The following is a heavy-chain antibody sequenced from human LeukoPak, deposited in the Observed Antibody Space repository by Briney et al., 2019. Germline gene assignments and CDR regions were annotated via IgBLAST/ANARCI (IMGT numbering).Heavy chain of an antibody. J-gene: IGHJ6*02. V-gene: IGHV3-53*01. CDR2: IYSGGST. CDR3: ARGRYEFSAGMDV. D-gene: IGHD5-12*01. CDR1: GLTVSGNY. Sequence: GGSLRLSCAASGLTVSGNYMSWVRQAPGKGLECVSVIYSGGSTHYADSVRGRLTISRDNFKNTLYLQMNSLRAEDTAVYYCARGRYEFSAGMDVWGQGTTVTVSS.